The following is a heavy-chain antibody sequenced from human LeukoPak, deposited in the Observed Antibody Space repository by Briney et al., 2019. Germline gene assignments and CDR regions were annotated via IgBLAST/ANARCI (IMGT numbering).Heavy chain of an antibody. J-gene: IGHJ4*02. CDR3: ARRRIAAAGKASYFDY. D-gene: IGHD6-13*01. CDR2: IYPGDSDT. V-gene: IGHV5-51*01. Sequence: GASPKISSKGSGYRFTSYWIGWGRQMPGKGREWMGIIYPGDSDTRYSPSFQGQVTISADKSISTAYLQWSSLKASDTAMYYCARRRIAAAGKASYFDYWGQGTLVTVSS. CDR1: GYRFTSYW.